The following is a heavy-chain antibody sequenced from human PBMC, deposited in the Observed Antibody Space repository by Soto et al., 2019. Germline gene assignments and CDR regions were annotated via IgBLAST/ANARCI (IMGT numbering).Heavy chain of an antibody. Sequence: SETLSLTCTVSGGSISSGGYYWSWIRQHPGKGLEWIGYIYYSGSTYYNPSLKSRVTISVDTSKNQFSLKLSSVTAADTAVYYCARVGRQDSYVQGLLGAHDYWGQGTLVTVS. CDR1: GGSISSGGYY. V-gene: IGHV4-31*03. CDR2: IYYSGST. J-gene: IGHJ4*02. CDR3: ARVGRQDSYVQGLLGAHDY. D-gene: IGHD1-1*01.